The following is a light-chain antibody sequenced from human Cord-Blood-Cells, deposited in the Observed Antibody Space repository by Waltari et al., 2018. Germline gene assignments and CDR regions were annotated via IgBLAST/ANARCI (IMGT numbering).Light chain of an antibody. J-gene: IGKJ2*03. V-gene: IGKV4-1*01. CDR1: QSVLYSSNNKNY. CDR2: WAS. Sequence: DIVMTQSPDSLAVSLGERATINGKSSQSVLYSSNNKNYLAWYQQKPGQPPKLLIYWASTRESGVPDRFSGSGSGTDFTLTISSLQAEDVAVYYCQQYYSTPPSFGQGTKLENK. CDR3: QQYYSTPPS.